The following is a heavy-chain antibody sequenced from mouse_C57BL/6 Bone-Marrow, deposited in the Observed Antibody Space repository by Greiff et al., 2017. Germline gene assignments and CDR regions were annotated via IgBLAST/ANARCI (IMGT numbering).Heavy chain of an antibody. CDR3: ARVIAD. V-gene: IGHV1-55*01. CDR1: GYTFTSYW. CDR2: IYPGSGST. J-gene: IGHJ3*01. Sequence: QVQLQQPGAELVKPGASVKMSCKASGYTFTSYWITWVKQRPGQGLEWIGDIYPGSGSTNYNEKFKSKATLTIDTPSSTADMQLSSLTSEDSAVYYCARVIADWGQGTLVTVSA.